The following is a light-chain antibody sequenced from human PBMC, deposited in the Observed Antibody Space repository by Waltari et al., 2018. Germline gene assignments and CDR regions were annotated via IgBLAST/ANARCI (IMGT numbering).Light chain of an antibody. J-gene: IGLJ2*01. Sequence: QSALTQPRAVSGSPGQSVTIACTGTSSDVGTYDCVSWYHQHPSTAPKLVIYAVDKRPSGVPDDSSRSKSGHTAPLTDSGLQAEDAAVYYCCSYAGGQTPIFGGGTRLTVL. CDR3: CSYAGGQTPI. V-gene: IGLV2-11*02. CDR1: SSDVGTYDC. CDR2: AVD.